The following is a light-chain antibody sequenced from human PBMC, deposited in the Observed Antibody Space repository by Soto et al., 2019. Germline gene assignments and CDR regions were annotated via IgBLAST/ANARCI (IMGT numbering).Light chain of an antibody. Sequence: DIQLTQSPASLSASVGDRVTITCRASQGISSYLAWYQQKPGKAPKLLIYLASTLQSGVPSRFSGSGSGTYFSLTISSLQPEDVATYYCQYLNSFPLSFGGGTKVEIK. CDR2: LAS. CDR3: QYLNSFPLS. V-gene: IGKV1-9*01. J-gene: IGKJ4*01. CDR1: QGISSY.